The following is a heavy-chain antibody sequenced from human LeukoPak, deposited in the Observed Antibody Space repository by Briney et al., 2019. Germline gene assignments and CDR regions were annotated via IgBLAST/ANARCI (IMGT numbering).Heavy chain of an antibody. J-gene: IGHJ6*02. V-gene: IGHV3-9*01. CDR1: GFTFDDYA. CDR3: AKDRQWELLNGMDV. D-gene: IGHD1-26*01. Sequence: GRSLRHSCAASGFTFDDYAMHWVRQAPGKGLKWVSGISWNSGSIGYADSVKGRFTISRDNAKNSLYLQMNSLRAEDTALYYCAKDRQWELLNGMDVWGQGTTVTVSS. CDR2: ISWNSGSI.